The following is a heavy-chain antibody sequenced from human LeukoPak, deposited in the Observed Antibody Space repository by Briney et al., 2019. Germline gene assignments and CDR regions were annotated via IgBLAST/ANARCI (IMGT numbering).Heavy chain of an antibody. CDR1: GYTFTSYG. V-gene: IGHV1-18*01. CDR3: ARSASIYYGSGSYQDAFDI. Sequence: ASVKVSCKASGYTFTSYGISWVRQAPGQGLEWMGWISAYNGNTNYAQKLQGRVTMTTDTSTSTAYMELRSLRSDDTAVYYCARSASIYYGSGSYQDAFDIWGQGTMVTVSS. J-gene: IGHJ3*02. D-gene: IGHD3-10*01. CDR2: ISAYNGNT.